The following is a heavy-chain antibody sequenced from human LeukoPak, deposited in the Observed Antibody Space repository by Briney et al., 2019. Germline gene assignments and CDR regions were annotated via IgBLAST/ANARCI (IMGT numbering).Heavy chain of an antibody. D-gene: IGHD3-10*01. V-gene: IGHV4-34*01. CDR3: ARGRSTMVRGVRDGYYYYGMDV. CDR1: GGSFSGYY. J-gene: IGHJ6*04. Sequence: PSGTLSLTCAVYGGSFSGYYWSWIRQPPGKGLEWIGEINHSGSTNYNPSLKSRVTISVDTSKNQFPLKLSSVTAADTAVYYCARGRSTMVRGVRDGYYYYGMDVWGKGTAVTVSS. CDR2: INHSGST.